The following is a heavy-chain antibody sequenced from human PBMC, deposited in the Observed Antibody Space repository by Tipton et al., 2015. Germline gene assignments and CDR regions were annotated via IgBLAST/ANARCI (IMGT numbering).Heavy chain of an antibody. CDR1: GGSVSTSNYY. CDR2: ISYSGST. V-gene: IGHV4-61*01. CDR3: ARDLEHGMDV. Sequence: TLSLTCTVSGGSVSTSNYYWGWIRQSPGKGLEWIGYISYSGSTHYNPSLKSRVAISVDTSKNQFSLTLKSVTAADTAVYYCARDLEHGMDVWGQGTTVTVSS. J-gene: IGHJ6*02. D-gene: IGHD5-24*01.